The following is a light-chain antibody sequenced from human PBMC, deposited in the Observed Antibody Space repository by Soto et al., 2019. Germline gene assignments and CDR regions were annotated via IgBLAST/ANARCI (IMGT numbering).Light chain of an antibody. CDR1: QSVTRSY. J-gene: IGKJ5*01. V-gene: IGKV3-20*01. CDR2: GTS. CDR3: QQYGSSPIT. Sequence: EIVLTQSPGTLSLSPGERATLSCRASQSVTRSYLAWYQQKPGQAPRLLIYGTSSRATGIPDRFSGSGSGSDFTLSISRLEPEDFAVYYCQQYGSSPITFGQGTRLEIK.